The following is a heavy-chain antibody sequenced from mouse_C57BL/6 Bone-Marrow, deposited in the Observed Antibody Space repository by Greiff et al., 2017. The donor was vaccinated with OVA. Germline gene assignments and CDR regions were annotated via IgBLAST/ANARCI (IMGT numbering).Heavy chain of an antibody. V-gene: IGHV1-50*01. CDR2: IDPSDSYT. CDR3: ARGSYCDSSLFDY. J-gene: IGHJ2*01. Sequence: QVQLQQPGAELVKPGASVKLSCKASGYTFTSYWMQWVKQRPGQGLEWIGEIDPSDSYTNYNQKFKGKATLTVDTSSSTAYMQLSSLTSEDSAVYYCARGSYCDSSLFDYWGQDTTLTVSS. CDR1: GYTFTSYW. D-gene: IGHD1-1*01.